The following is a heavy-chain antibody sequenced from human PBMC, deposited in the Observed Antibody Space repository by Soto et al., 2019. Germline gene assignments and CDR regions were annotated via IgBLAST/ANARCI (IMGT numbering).Heavy chain of an antibody. Sequence: QVQLQESGPGLVKPSETLSLTCTVSGGSISSYYWTWIRQPAGKGLEWIGRVFTTGDTNYNPSLKSRVTVSSDTSKNQFSLKLSSVTAADTAVYYCAREYSSSSGRTLDIWGQGTMVTVTS. V-gene: IGHV4-4*07. CDR3: AREYSSSSGRTLDI. J-gene: IGHJ3*02. CDR1: GGSISSYY. CDR2: VFTTGDT. D-gene: IGHD6-6*01.